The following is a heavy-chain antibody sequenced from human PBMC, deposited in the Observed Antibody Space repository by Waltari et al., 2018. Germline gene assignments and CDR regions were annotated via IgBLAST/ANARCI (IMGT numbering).Heavy chain of an antibody. V-gene: IGHV3-23*04. CDR2: ISGSGGST. CDR3: AKDQRFDY. J-gene: IGHJ4*02. CDR1: GFTFSTYD. Sequence: EVQLVESGGGLVQPGGSLRLSCAASGFTFSTYDMSWVRQAPGEGVEGVSAISGSGGSTYYADSVKGRFTISRDNSKNTLYLQINSLRAEDTAVYYCAKDQRFDYWGQGTLVTVSS.